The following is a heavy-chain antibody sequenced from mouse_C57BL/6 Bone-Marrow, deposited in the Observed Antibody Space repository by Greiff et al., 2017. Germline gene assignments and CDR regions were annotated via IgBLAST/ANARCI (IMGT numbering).Heavy chain of an antibody. D-gene: IGHD2-5*01. CDR3: ARHPLYYSNPYYAMDY. CDR1: EYEFPSHD. J-gene: IGHJ4*01. Sequence: EVMLVESGGGLVQPGESLKLSCESNEYEFPSHDMSWVRKTPEKRLELVAAINSDGGSTYYPDTMESRCIISRDNTKKTLYMQMSSLRSEDTALYYCARHPLYYSNPYYAMDYWGQGTSVTVSS. CDR2: INSDGGST. V-gene: IGHV5-2*01.